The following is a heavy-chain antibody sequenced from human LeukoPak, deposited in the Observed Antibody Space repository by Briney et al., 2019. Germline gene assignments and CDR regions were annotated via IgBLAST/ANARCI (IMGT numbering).Heavy chain of an antibody. J-gene: IGHJ3*02. Sequence: ASVKVSCKASGYTFTSYGISWVRQAPGQGLEWMGWISAYNGNINYAQKLQGRVTMTTDTSTSTAYMELRSLRSDDTAVYYCARDGAQVEDDAFDIWGQGTMVTVSS. CDR3: ARDGAQVEDDAFDI. CDR1: GYTFTSYG. CDR2: ISAYNGNI. D-gene: IGHD3-16*01. V-gene: IGHV1-18*01.